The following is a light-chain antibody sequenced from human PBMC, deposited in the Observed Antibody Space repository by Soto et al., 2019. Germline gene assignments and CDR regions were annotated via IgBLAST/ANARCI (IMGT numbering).Light chain of an antibody. Sequence: QSALTQPASVSGSPGQSITISCTGTSSDVGGYNYVSWYQQHPGKAPKLIIYEVSNRPSGVSNRFSGSKSGNTASLTISGPQAEDEADYYCNSYTSKSTGVFETGTKLTVL. J-gene: IGLJ1*01. CDR1: SSDVGGYNY. CDR3: NSYTSKSTGV. V-gene: IGLV2-14*01. CDR2: EVS.